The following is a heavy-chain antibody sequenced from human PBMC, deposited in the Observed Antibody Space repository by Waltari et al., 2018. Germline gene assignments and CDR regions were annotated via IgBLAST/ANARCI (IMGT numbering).Heavy chain of an antibody. D-gene: IGHD6-6*01. CDR1: GFTFSSNR. CDR3: ARTTPYSIASLDY. J-gene: IGHJ4*02. CDR2: IGRRSSYI. Sequence: EVQLVESGGGLVKPGGSLSLSCAASGFTFSSNRMNWVRQAPGKGRGWVSSIGRRSSYIYYADSVKGRFTISRDNAKNSLYLQMNSLRAEDTAVYYCARTTPYSIASLDYWGQGTLVTVSS. V-gene: IGHV3-21*01.